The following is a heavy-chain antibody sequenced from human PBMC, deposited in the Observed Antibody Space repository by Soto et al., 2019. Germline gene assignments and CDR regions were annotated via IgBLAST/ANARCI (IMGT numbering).Heavy chain of an antibody. J-gene: IGHJ4*02. D-gene: IGHD3-22*01. V-gene: IGHV1-46*01. CDR3: ACLSGVTYYYDSTSGY. CDR2: INPSGGST. Sequence: ASVEVSCKACGYTLTSYYMHWVRQAPGPGLEWMGIINPSGGSTSYAQKFQGRVTMTRDTSTSTVYMELSSLRSEDTAVYYCACLSGVTYYYDSTSGYWGQGTLVTVSS. CDR1: GYTLTSYY.